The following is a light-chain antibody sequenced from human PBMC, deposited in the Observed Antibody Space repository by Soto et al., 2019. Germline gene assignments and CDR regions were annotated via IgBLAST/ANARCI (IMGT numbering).Light chain of an antibody. CDR3: NSYTSSGTGV. CDR2: DVS. J-gene: IGLJ1*01. V-gene: IGLV2-14*01. CDR1: SSDVGGYNY. Sequence: HSVLTQPASVSGSPGQSITISCTGTSSDVGGYNYVSWYQQHPGKAPKLMIYDVSNRPSGVSNRFSGSKSGNTASLTISGLQPEDEADYYCNSYTSSGTGVFGTGTKVTVL.